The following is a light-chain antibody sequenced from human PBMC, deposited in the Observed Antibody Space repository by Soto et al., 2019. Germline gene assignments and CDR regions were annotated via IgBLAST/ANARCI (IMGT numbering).Light chain of an antibody. CDR2: GNS. Sequence: QAELTQPPSASGAPGQRVTISCTGSSSNIGAGYDVHWYQQLPGTAPKLLIYGNSNRPSGVPDRFSGSKSGTSASLAITGLQAEDEADYYCQSYDSSLSALFGGGTKLTVL. J-gene: IGLJ3*02. CDR1: SSNIGAGYD. CDR3: QSYDSSLSAL. V-gene: IGLV1-40*01.